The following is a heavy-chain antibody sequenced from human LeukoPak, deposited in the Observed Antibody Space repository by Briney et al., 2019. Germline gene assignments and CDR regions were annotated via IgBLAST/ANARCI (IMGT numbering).Heavy chain of an antibody. V-gene: IGHV6-1*01. J-gene: IGHJ4*02. Sequence: SQTLSLTCAISGDSVSSNSAAWNWIRQSPSRGLEWLGRTYYRSKWYNDYAVFVKSRITINPDTSKNQFSLQLNSVTPEDTAVYYCAREGYYYDSSGYYSQAFDYWGQGTLVTVSS. CDR2: TYYRSKWYN. CDR1: GDSVSSNSAA. D-gene: IGHD3-22*01. CDR3: AREGYYYDSSGYYSQAFDY.